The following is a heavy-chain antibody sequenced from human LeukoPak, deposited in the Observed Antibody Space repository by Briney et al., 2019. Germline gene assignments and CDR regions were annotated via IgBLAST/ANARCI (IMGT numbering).Heavy chain of an antibody. D-gene: IGHD3-22*01. V-gene: IGHV4-30-4*08. CDR3: ARDSHRQDSSGYYWFDY. CDR2: IYSSGGT. CDR1: GGSISSGDYY. J-gene: IGHJ4*02. Sequence: PSQALSLTCTVSGGSISSGDYYWSWIRQPPGKGLVGIGYIYSSGGTYYNPSLKSRVSIAVYKCMNQFSFLLSSVTAADAAVYYCARDSHRQDSSGYYWFDYWGQGTLVTVSS.